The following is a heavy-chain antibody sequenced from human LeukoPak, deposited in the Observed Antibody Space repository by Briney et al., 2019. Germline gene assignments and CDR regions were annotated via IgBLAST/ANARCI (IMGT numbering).Heavy chain of an antibody. CDR3: ARGPYDFWSGQYYYYYMDV. V-gene: IGHV4-31*03. D-gene: IGHD3-3*01. CDR1: GGSISSGGYY. J-gene: IGHJ6*03. Sequence: SQTLSLTCTVSGGSISSGGYYWSWIRQHPGEGLEWIGYIYYSGSTYYNPSLKSRVTISVDTSKNQFSLKLSSVTAADTAVYYCARGPYDFWSGQYYYYYMDVWGKGTTVTVSS. CDR2: IYYSGST.